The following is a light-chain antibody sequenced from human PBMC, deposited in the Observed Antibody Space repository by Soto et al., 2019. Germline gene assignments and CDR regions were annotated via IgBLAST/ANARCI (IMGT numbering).Light chain of an antibody. J-gene: IGLJ2*01. Sequence: QSVLTQPPSASGTPGQRVTISCSGSSSNIGSNSVVWYQHLPGTAPKLLIYRSNQRPSGVPDRFSGSKSGTSASLAISGLQSEDEADYYCAAWDDSLSGVVFGGGTKLTVL. CDR1: SSNIGSNS. V-gene: IGLV1-44*01. CDR2: RSN. CDR3: AAWDDSLSGVV.